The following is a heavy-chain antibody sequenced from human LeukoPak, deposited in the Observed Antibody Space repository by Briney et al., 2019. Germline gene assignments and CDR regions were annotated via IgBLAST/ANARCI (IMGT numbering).Heavy chain of an antibody. D-gene: IGHD2-2*01. CDR2: INSGGTVT. V-gene: IGHV3-74*01. Sequence: PGGSLRLSCAASGFTFSDFWMHWVRRAPGKGLVWVSRINSGGTVTNYADSVKGRLTISRDNAKNTLYLQMNSLRAEDTAVYYCAKDVSTSTTPYYFDYWGQGTLVTVSS. J-gene: IGHJ4*02. CDR1: GFTFSDFW. CDR3: AKDVSTSTTPYYFDY.